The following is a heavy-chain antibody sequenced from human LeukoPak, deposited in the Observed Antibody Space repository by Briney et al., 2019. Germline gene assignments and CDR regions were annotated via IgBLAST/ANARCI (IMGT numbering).Heavy chain of an antibody. Sequence: GSLRLSCAASGFTFDDYAMHWVRQVPGKGLEWVSLISWDGGSTYYADSVKGRFTISRDNSKNSLYLQMNSLRAEDTALYYCAKDKSRRAEKYSSSWYWYYYYMDVWGKGTTVTVSS. CDR3: AKDKSRRAEKYSSSWYWYYYYMDV. V-gene: IGHV3-43D*03. J-gene: IGHJ6*03. D-gene: IGHD6-13*01. CDR2: ISWDGGST. CDR1: GFTFDDYA.